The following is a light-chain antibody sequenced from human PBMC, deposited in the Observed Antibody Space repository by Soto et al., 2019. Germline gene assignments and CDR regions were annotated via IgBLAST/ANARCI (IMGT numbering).Light chain of an antibody. V-gene: IGLV2-14*03. J-gene: IGLJ1*01. CDR1: ISDVGAYKY. Sequence: QSVLTQPASVSGSPGQSITISCTGTISDVGAYKYVSWCQHHPGKVSQLMIYDVSNRPSGVSDRFSGSKSGNTASLTISGLQAEDEADYYCSSYTSSNTYVFGTGTKVTVL. CDR2: DVS. CDR3: SSYTSSNTYV.